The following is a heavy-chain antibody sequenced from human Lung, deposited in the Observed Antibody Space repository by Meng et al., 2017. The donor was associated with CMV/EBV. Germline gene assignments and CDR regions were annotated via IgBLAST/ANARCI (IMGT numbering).Heavy chain of an antibody. CDR3: AKDDKPTKYIVVVPAAGDY. CDR2: ISGSGGST. D-gene: IGHD2-2*01. J-gene: IGHJ4*02. V-gene: IGHV3-23*01. CDR1: GFTFSSYA. Sequence: GGSLRLXCAASGFTFSSYAMSWVRQAPGKGLEWVSAISGSGGSTYYADSVKGRFTISRDNSKNTLYLQMNSLRAEDTAVYYCAKDDKPTKYIVVVPAAGDYWGQGTLXTVS.